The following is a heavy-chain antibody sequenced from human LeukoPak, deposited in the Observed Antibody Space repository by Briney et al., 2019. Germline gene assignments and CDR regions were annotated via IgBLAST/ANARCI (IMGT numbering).Heavy chain of an antibody. Sequence: SGPTLVNPTQTLTLTCTFSGFSLSTSGMCVSWIRQPPGKALEWLARIDWDDDEYYSTSLKTRLTISKDTSKNQVVLIMTNMDPVDTATYYCARFSTTGIDYWGQGTLVTVSS. CDR3: ARFSTTGIDY. CDR1: GFSLSTSGMC. D-gene: IGHD1-14*01. J-gene: IGHJ4*02. CDR2: IDWDDDE. V-gene: IGHV2-70*11.